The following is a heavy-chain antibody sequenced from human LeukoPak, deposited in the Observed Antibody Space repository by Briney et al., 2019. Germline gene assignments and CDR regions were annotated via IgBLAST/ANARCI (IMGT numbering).Heavy chain of an antibody. D-gene: IGHD4-17*01. CDR3: AGHEYGDYERGAFDI. CDR1: GYSFTSYW. J-gene: IGHJ3*02. Sequence: GESLKISCKGSGYSFTSYWIGWVRQMPGKGLEWMGIIYPGDSDTRYSPSFQGQVTISADKSISTAYLQWSSLKASDTAMYYCAGHEYGDYERGAFDIWGQGTMVTVSS. V-gene: IGHV5-51*01. CDR2: IYPGDSDT.